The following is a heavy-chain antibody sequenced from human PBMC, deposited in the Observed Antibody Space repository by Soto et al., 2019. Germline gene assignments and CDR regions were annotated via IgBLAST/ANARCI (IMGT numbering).Heavy chain of an antibody. CDR1: GFTFSSYG. Sequence: QVQLVESGGGVVQPGRSLRLSCAASGFTFSSYGMHWVRQAPGKGLEWGAVIWYNGSDKKYADSVKGRFTISRDNSEKTLYLQMNSLRAEDTAVYYCAKDYGDWTGLYYYGMDVWGQGTTVTVSS. CDR3: AKDYGDWTGLYYYGMDV. J-gene: IGHJ6*02. V-gene: IGHV3-33*06. D-gene: IGHD4-17*01. CDR2: IWYNGSDK.